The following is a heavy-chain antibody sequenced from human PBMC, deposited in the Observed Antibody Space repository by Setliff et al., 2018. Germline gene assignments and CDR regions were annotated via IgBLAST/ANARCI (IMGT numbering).Heavy chain of an antibody. V-gene: IGHV4-59*01. J-gene: IGHJ3*02. CDR1: GGSISSYY. D-gene: IGHD4-4*01. CDR2: IYYSGST. Sequence: SETLSLTCTVSGGSISSYYWSWIRQPPGKGLEWIGYIYYSGSTNYNPSLKSRVTISVDTSKNQLSLKLSSVTAADTAVYYCARGGNDYKWGAFDIWGQGTMVTVSS. CDR3: ARGGNDYKWGAFDI.